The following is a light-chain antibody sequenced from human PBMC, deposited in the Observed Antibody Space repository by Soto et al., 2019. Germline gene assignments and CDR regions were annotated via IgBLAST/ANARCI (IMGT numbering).Light chain of an antibody. J-gene: IGKJ1*01. V-gene: IGKV3-20*01. CDR1: QSVSSTY. CDR2: GAS. Sequence: EIVLTQSPGTLSLSPGERATLSCRASQSVSSTYLAWHQQNPGQAPRLLIHGASSRATGIPDRFSGSGSGTDFALTISRLEAEDFAVYYCQQYGSSPRKFGQGTKVEIE. CDR3: QQYGSSPRK.